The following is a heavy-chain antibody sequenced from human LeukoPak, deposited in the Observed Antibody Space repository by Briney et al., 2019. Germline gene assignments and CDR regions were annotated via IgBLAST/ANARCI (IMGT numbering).Heavy chain of an antibody. CDR3: ARDSTSNCSTTHCKGGTFDH. CDR1: GFTVTWNY. J-gene: IGHJ4*02. V-gene: IGHV3-66*01. D-gene: IGHD1-26*01. CDR2: IYSAGST. Sequence: GGSLRLSCAASGFTVTWNYMTWVRQAPGKGLEWVSVIYSAGSTYYADSVKGRFTFSRDSSKNTVHLQMNSLTAEDTAVYYCARDSTSNCSTTHCKGGTFDHWGQGTLVTVSS.